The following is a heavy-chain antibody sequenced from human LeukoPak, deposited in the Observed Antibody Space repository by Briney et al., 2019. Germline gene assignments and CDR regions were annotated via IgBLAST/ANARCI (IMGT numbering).Heavy chain of an antibody. Sequence: PSETLSLTCGVSGGSISNTNWGSWVRQPPGQGLEWIGEISLTGLTHYNPSLENRFTVSLDKSKNQLSLNLTSVTAADTAVYYCSRENGAFSPFGYWGQGTLVTVLS. CDR3: SRENGAFSPFGY. J-gene: IGHJ4*02. V-gene: IGHV4-4*02. CDR1: GGSISNTNW. D-gene: IGHD2-8*01. CDR2: ISLTGLT.